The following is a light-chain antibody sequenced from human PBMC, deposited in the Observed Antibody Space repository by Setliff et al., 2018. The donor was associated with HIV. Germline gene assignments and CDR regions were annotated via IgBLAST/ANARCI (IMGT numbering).Light chain of an antibody. Sequence: QSALTQPPSASGSPGQSVTISCTGTSSDVGGYNYVSWYRQHPGKAPKLMIYEITKRPSGVPDRFSGSKSGNTASLTVSGLQTEDEADYYCCSYASSNSFVFGTGTKVTVL. V-gene: IGLV2-8*01. CDR2: EIT. CDR3: CSYASSNSFV. CDR1: SSDVGGYNY. J-gene: IGLJ1*01.